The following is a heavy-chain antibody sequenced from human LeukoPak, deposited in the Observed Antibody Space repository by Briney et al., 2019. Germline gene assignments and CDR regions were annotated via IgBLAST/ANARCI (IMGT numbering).Heavy chain of an antibody. J-gene: IGHJ6*03. CDR1: GFTFTNYG. CDR3: ARDAQWLVPEGYYYYMDV. V-gene: IGHV3-21*01. CDR2: ISSRSSYI. Sequence: GGSLRLSCSASGFTFTNYGMSWVRQAPGKGLERVPSISSRSSYIFYADSVKGRFTISRDNAKNSLYLQMNSLGAEDTAVYYCARDAQWLVPEGYYYYMDVWGKGTTVTVS. D-gene: IGHD6-19*01.